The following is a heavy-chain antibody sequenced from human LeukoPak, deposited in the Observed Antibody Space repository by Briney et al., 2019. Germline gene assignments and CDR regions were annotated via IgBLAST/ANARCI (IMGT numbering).Heavy chain of an antibody. V-gene: IGHV4-59*01. CDR2: IFYSGST. D-gene: IGHD5-12*01. Sequence: SETLSLTCTVSGVSISSYYWSWIRQSPGKGLEWIGYIFYSGSTNYNPCLKSRVTISVDTSKNQFSLKLTSVAAADTAVYYCARSRAYDYHFDNWGQGTLVTVSS. J-gene: IGHJ4*02. CDR3: ARSRAYDYHFDN. CDR1: GVSISSYY.